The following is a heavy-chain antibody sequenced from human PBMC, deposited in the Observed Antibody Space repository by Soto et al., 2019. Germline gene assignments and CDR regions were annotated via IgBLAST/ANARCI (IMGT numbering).Heavy chain of an antibody. D-gene: IGHD3-16*01. Sequence: QLHLVQSGAVVKKPGASVTVSCSASGYPVTAYYMHCVRQAPGRGLEWMGGINPATGAAKYTQTFQGRVTGTRDTSASTVFMEPIGLTSEDTAVFYCARGGGVGGAGSAAFDMWGQGTLVTVSS. CDR1: GYPVTAYY. CDR2: INPATGAA. J-gene: IGHJ3*02. V-gene: IGHV1-2*01. CDR3: ARGGGVGGAGSAAFDM.